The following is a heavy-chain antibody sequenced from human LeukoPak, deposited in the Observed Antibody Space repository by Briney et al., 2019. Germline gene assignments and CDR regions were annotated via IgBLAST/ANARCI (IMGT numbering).Heavy chain of an antibody. D-gene: IGHD2-15*01. CDR2: INHSGST. V-gene: IGHV4-34*01. J-gene: IGHJ4*02. CDR1: GGSFSGYY. CDR3: ARGAPSGDFDY. Sequence: SETLSLTCAVYGGSFSGYYWSWIRQPPGKGLEWIGEINHSGSTTYNPSLKSRVNISVDTSKNQFSLKLSSVTAADTAVYYCARGAPSGDFDYWGQGTLVTVSS.